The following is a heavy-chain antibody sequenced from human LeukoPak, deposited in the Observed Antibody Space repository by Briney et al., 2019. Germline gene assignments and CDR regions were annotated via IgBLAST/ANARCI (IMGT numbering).Heavy chain of an antibody. D-gene: IGHD6-6*01. CDR3: ARVIAARPNWFDP. J-gene: IGHJ5*02. CDR2: IYYSGST. V-gene: IGHV4-61*01. Sequence: SETLSLTCTVSGGSVSSGSYYWSWIRQPPGKGLEWIGYIYYSGSTNYNPSLKSRVTISVDTSKNQFSLKLSSVTAADTAVYCCARVIAARPNWFDPWGQGTLVTVSS. CDR1: GGSVSSGSYY.